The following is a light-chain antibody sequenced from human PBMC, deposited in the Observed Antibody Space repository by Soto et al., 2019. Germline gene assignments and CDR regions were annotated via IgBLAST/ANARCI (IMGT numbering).Light chain of an antibody. V-gene: IGKV3-15*01. CDR3: QQYNNWPPVT. CDR2: DAS. Sequence: EIVMTQSPATLSVSPGEGATLSCRASQNVSSNLTWYQQKPGQAPRLLIYDASTRATAIPARFSGSGSGTEFTLTISSLQSEDFAVYYCQQYNNWPPVTFGQGTKLEIK. CDR1: QNVSSN. J-gene: IGKJ2*01.